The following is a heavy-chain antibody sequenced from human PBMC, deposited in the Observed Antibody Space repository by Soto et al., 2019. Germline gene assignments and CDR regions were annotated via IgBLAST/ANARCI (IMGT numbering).Heavy chain of an antibody. Sequence: QVQLQESGPGLVKPSETLSLTCTVSGGSISSYYWSWIRQPPGKGLEWIGYIDYSGSTNYNPSLKSRVNISVDTSKNQFSLKLSSVTAADTAVYYCARGVVYSYGSRYYYYGMDVWGQGTTVTVSS. CDR2: IDYSGST. CDR3: ARGVVYSYGSRYYYYGMDV. CDR1: GGSISSYY. D-gene: IGHD5-18*01. V-gene: IGHV4-59*01. J-gene: IGHJ6*02.